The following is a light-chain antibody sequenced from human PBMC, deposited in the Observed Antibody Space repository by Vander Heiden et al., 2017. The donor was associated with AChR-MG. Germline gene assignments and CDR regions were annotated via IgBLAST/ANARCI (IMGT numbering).Light chain of an antibody. Sequence: ERVLTQCPGTLSVSPGDRATLSCMASQRVSSSYLAWYQQKPGQAPRLLLYGASSRATGIPDKFSGSGSGTDFTLTISRLEPEDFAVYYCHQDCSSPYTFGQGTKLEIK. CDR1: QRVSSSY. CDR2: GAS. CDR3: HQDCSSPYT. J-gene: IGKJ2*01. V-gene: IGKV3-20*01.